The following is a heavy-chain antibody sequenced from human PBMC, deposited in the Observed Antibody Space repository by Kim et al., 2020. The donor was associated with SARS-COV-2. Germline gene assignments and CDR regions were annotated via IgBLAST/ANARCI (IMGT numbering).Heavy chain of an antibody. V-gene: IGHV3-23*01. D-gene: IGHD3-22*01. CDR3: AKVRYYDSSGYSPLFDY. Sequence: VNARCTISRDKSKNTLYLQMNSLSAEDTAVYYCAKVRYYDSSGYSPLFDYWGQGTLVTVSS. J-gene: IGHJ4*02.